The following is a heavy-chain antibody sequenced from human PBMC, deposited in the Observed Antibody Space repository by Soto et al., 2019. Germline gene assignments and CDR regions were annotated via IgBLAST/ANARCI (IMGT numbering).Heavy chain of an antibody. CDR2: INSGGGSA. CDR1: GYTFTNYY. J-gene: IGHJ4*02. V-gene: IGHV1-46*01. Sequence: ASVKVSCKASGYTFTNYYMHWVRQAPGQGLEWMGIINSGGGSATYAQKFLGRVTLTRDTSTSTVYMDLSSLGSDDSAVYYCARGVTSGSFPPFDLWGQGTLVTVSS. D-gene: IGHD1-26*01. CDR3: ARGVTSGSFPPFDL.